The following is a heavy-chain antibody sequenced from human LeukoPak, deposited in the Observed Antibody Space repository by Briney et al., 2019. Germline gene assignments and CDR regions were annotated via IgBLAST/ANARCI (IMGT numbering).Heavy chain of an antibody. CDR1: GGSTSSHY. D-gene: IGHD1-1*01. V-gene: IGHV4-59*11. CDR3: ARAASGYYMDV. Sequence: SETLSLTCTVSGGSTSSHYWSWVRQPPGKELEWIGYIYYSGSTNYNPSLMSRVTISVDTSKTQFSLKLNSVTAADTAVYYCARAASGYYMDVWGNGTTVTVSS. J-gene: IGHJ6*03. CDR2: IYYSGST.